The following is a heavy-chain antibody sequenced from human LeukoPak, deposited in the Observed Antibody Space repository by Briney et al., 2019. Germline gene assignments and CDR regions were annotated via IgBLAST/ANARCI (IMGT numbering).Heavy chain of an antibody. J-gene: IGHJ4*02. CDR2: ITTSDGNT. D-gene: IGHD6-13*01. CDR1: GFTFSSYT. Sequence: PGGSLRLSCAASGFTFSSYTMSWVRQAPGKGLEWVSTITTSDGNTYYADSVKGRFTVSRDNSKNTLFLQMNSLRAEDTAVYYCAKGIAAAGMYWGQGTLVTVSS. CDR3: AKGIAAAGMY. V-gene: IGHV3-23*01.